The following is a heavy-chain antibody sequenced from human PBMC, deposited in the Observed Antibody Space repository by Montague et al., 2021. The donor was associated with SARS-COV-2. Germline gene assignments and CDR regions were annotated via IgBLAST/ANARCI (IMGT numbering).Heavy chain of an antibody. V-gene: IGHV3-48*03. CDR1: GFTFSNYE. Sequence: SLRLSCAASGFTFSNYEMSWVRQAPGKGLEWLSYIRSSGSTIYYADSVKGRFTISRDNAKNSLYLQMNSLRAEDTALYYCARDTRSEYFDFLTGYYKGVVFDXWGQGTLVTVSS. CDR2: IRSSGSTI. J-gene: IGHJ4*02. D-gene: IGHD3-9*01. CDR3: ARDTRSEYFDFLTGYYKGVVFDX.